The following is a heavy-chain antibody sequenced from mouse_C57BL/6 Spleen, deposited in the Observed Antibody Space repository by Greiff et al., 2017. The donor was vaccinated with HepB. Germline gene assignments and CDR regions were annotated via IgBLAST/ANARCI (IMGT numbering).Heavy chain of an antibody. V-gene: IGHV1-50*01. CDR2: IDPSDSYT. CDR3: ARCGNPFAY. Sequence: QVQLQQPGAELVKPGASVKLSCKASGYTFTSYWMQWVKQRPGQGLEWIGEIDPSDSYTNYNQKFKGKATLTVDTSSSTASMQLRSLTSEDSAVYYCARCGNPFAYWGQGTLVTVSA. CDR1: GYTFTSYW. J-gene: IGHJ3*01. D-gene: IGHD2-1*01.